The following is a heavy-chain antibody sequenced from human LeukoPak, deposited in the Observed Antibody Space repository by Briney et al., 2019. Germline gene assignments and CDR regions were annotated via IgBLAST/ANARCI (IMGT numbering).Heavy chain of an antibody. CDR2: IYHSGST. Sequence: PSETLSLTCAVSGGSISSSNWWSWVRQPPGKGLEWIGEIYHSGSTNYNPSLKSRVTISVDKSKNQFSLKLSSVTAADTAVYYCARARYCSGGSCYSGSRDLDYWGQGTLVTVSS. CDR3: ARARYCSGGSCYSGSRDLDY. D-gene: IGHD2-15*01. J-gene: IGHJ4*02. CDR1: GGSISSSNW. V-gene: IGHV4-4*02.